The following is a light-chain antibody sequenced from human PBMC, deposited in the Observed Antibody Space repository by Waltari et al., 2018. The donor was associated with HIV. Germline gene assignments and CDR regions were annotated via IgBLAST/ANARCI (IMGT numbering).Light chain of an antibody. J-gene: IGLJ3*02. CDR1: DHSFGPLNL. V-gene: IGLV2-14*03. CDR3: ASFTGDDTVV. CDR2: DFY. Sequence: SAVTQPSSVSRLPGPSVTIPCSCTDHSFGPLNLVSWYPQHPGKLPRLLVYDFYSRASGVPDRFSTSKSGETAFLTIAGLRTEDEGLYYCASFTGDDTVVFGGGTLVTVL.